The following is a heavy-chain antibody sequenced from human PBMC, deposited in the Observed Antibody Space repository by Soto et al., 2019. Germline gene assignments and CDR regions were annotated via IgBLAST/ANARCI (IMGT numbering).Heavy chain of an antibody. D-gene: IGHD2-2*01. CDR3: ASPPAYCSSTSCYGFDY. V-gene: IGHV4-39*01. CDR1: GGSISSSSYY. Sequence: SETLSLTCTVSGGSISSSSYYWGWIRQPPGKGLEWIGSIYYSGSTYYNPSLKSRVTISVDTSKNQFSLKLSSVTAADTAVYYCASPPAYCSSTSCYGFDYWGQGTLVTVSS. J-gene: IGHJ4*02. CDR2: IYYSGST.